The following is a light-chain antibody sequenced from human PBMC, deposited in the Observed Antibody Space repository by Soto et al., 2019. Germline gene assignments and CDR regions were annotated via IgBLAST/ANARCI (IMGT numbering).Light chain of an antibody. Sequence: EIVLTQSPATLSLSPGERAALSCRASQSVSSHLAWYQQNPGQAPRLLIYDPSNRTTGIPARFSGSGSGTDLTLIISSLEPEDLAVYYCQQRSNWPLTFGGGTKVEIK. V-gene: IGKV3-11*01. CDR3: QQRSNWPLT. J-gene: IGKJ4*01. CDR2: DPS. CDR1: QSVSSH.